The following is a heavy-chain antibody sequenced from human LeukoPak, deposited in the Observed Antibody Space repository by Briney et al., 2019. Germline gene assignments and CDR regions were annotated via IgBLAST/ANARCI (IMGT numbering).Heavy chain of an antibody. V-gene: IGHV1-69*05. D-gene: IGHD2-2*01. Sequence: SVKVSCKASGGTFSSYAISWVRQAPGQGLEWMGGIIPIFGTANYAQKFQGRVTITTDESTSTAYMELSSLRSVDTAVYYCARGSKDCSSTSCYYYYWGQGTLVTVSS. J-gene: IGHJ4*02. CDR2: IIPIFGTA. CDR1: GGTFSSYA. CDR3: ARGSKDCSSTSCYYYY.